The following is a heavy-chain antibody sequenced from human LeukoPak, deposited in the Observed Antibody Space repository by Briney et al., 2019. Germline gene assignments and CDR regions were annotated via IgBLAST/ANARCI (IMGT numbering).Heavy chain of an antibody. Sequence: PGGSLRLSCAASGFTFSSYSMNWVRQAPGKGLEWVSYISSSSSTIYYADSVKGRFTICRDNSKNTLYLQMNSLRAEDTAVYYCAKSYLWFGELSHFDYWGQGTLVTVSS. J-gene: IGHJ4*02. V-gene: IGHV3-48*01. CDR3: AKSYLWFGELSHFDY. D-gene: IGHD3-10*01. CDR1: GFTFSSYS. CDR2: ISSSSSTI.